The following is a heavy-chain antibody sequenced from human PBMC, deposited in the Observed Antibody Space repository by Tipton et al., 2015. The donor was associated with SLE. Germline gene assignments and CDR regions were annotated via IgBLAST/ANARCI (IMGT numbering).Heavy chain of an antibody. D-gene: IGHD1-26*01. V-gene: IGHV4-39*07. J-gene: IGHJ4*02. Sequence: TLSLTCAVYGGSFSSSSYYWGWIHQPPGKGLEWIGSIYYSVSTYYNPSLKSRVTISVDTSKNQFSLKLSSVTAADTAVYYCAGMSYPREGYFDYWGQGTLVTVSS. CDR3: AGMSYPREGYFDY. CDR1: GGSFSSSSYY. CDR2: IYYSVST.